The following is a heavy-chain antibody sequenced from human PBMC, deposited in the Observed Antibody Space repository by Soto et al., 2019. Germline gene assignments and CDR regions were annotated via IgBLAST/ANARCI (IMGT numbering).Heavy chain of an antibody. V-gene: IGHV3-53*01. D-gene: IGHD3-9*01. Sequence: PGGSLRLSCEASGFTVSDNYMTWVRQAPGKGLEWVSLIYSDVYSAGTTHYSESVKGRFTISRDNSKNTLYLQMNSLRAEDTALYYCARDPSTGYADYWGQGTLVTVSS. CDR2: IYSDVYSAGTT. CDR3: ARDPSTGYADY. J-gene: IGHJ4*02. CDR1: GFTVSDNY.